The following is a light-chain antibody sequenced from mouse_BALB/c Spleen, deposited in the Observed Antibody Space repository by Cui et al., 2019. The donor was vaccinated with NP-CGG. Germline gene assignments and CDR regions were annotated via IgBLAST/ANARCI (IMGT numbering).Light chain of an antibody. J-gene: IGLJ1*01. CDR2: GTN. CDR1: IGAVTTSNY. V-gene: IGLV1*01. Sequence: QAVLTLEPALTTSPGETVTHTCRSSIGAVTTSNYANWVQEKSDHLFTGLIGGTNNRIPGVPARFSGSLIGDKAALTITGAQTEDEAIYFCALWYSNHWVFGGGTKLTVL. CDR3: ALWYSNHWV.